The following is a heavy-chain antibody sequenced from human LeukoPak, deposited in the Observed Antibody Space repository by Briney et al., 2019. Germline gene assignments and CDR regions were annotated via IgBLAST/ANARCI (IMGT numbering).Heavy chain of an antibody. D-gene: IGHD3-10*01. CDR2: INHSGST. Sequence: SETLSLTCAVYGGSFSGYYWSWIRQPPGKGREWIGEINHSGSTNYNPSLKSRVTITVDTSKNQFSLKLTSVTAADTAVYYCVRGPYGSGISNWFDPWGQGTLVIVSS. J-gene: IGHJ5*02. V-gene: IGHV4-34*01. CDR3: VRGPYGSGISNWFDP. CDR1: GGSFSGYY.